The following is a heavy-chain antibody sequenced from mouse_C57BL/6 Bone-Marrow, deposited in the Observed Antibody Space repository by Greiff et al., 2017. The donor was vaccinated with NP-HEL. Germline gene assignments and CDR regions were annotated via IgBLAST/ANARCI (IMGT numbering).Heavy chain of an antibody. Sequence: VKVVESGPGLVKPSQSLFLTCSITGFPITSGYYWIWIRQSPGKPLEWMGYITHSGETFYNPSLQSPISITRETSKNQFFLQLNSVTTEDTAMYYCAGDIDSSGWFAYWGQGTLVTVSA. CDR3: AGDIDSSGWFAY. J-gene: IGHJ3*01. CDR1: GFPITSGYY. CDR2: ITHSGET. V-gene: IGHV12-3*01. D-gene: IGHD3-2*02.